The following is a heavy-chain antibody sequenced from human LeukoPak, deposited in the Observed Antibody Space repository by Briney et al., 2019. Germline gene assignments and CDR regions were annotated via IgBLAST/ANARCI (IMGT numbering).Heavy chain of an antibody. CDR3: ARARYYDSSGYWKDYYYMDV. Sequence: ASVKVSCKASGYTFTSYDINWVRQATGQGLEWMGWMNPNSGNTGYAQKFQGRVTITRNTSISTAYMELSSLRSEDTAVYYCARARYYDSSGYWKDYYYMDVWGKGTTVTISS. CDR2: MNPNSGNT. J-gene: IGHJ6*03. V-gene: IGHV1-8*03. D-gene: IGHD3-22*01. CDR1: GYTFTSYD.